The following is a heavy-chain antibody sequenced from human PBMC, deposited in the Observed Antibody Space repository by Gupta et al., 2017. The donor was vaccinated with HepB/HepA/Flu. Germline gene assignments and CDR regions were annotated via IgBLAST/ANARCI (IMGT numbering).Heavy chain of an antibody. CDR1: GVTFNTYN. CDR2: ISSSGNSC. D-gene: IGHD4-17*01. CDR3: ATNWTKVTTAQFPAFDI. J-gene: IGHJ3*02. V-gene: IGHV3-48*02. Sequence: EVQLVETGGRLVQTGGSLRLSCTVSGVTFNTYNMNWVRQAPGKGLQWLSYISSSGNSCLDTDSVKRRFTISRDNAKNSLNLQMSNVRDDDTAVYCCATNWTKVTTAQFPAFDIWGQGTTVTRSS.